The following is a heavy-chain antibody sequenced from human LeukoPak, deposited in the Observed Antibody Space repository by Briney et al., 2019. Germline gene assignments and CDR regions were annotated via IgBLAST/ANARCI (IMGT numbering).Heavy chain of an antibody. D-gene: IGHD3-22*01. Sequence: GASVKVSCKASGYTFTSYYMQWVRQAPGQGLEWMGIINPSGGSITYAQMFQGRVTMTGDMSTSTVYMELSSLRSEDTSVYYCARGRHYYESSDYYYEGDAFDVWGQGTMVTVSS. J-gene: IGHJ3*01. CDR3: ARGRHYYESSDYYYEGDAFDV. CDR1: GYTFTSYY. CDR2: INPSGGSI. V-gene: IGHV1-46*01.